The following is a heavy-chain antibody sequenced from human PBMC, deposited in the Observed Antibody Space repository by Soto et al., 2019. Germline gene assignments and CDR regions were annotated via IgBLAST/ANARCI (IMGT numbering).Heavy chain of an antibody. J-gene: IGHJ6*02. Sequence: QVQLVESGGGVVQPGRSLRLSCAASGFTFSSYDMHWVRQAPGKGLEWMAVISYDGSNKHYADSVKGRFTIYRDNSKNTLFLHMNSLRAEHTAVYYCAKESVTGGYDYYYYGMDVWGQGTTVTVSS. D-gene: IGHD5-12*01. CDR2: ISYDGSNK. CDR1: GFTFSSYD. CDR3: AKESVTGGYDYYYYGMDV. V-gene: IGHV3-30*18.